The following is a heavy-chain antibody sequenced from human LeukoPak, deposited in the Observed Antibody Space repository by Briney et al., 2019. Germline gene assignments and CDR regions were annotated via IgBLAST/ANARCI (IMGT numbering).Heavy chain of an antibody. V-gene: IGHV3-49*04. Sequence: GGSLRLSCTASGFTFGDYAMSWVRQAPGKGLEWVGFIRSKAYGGTTEYAASVKGRFTISRDDSKAIAYLQMNGLQTEDTALYYCTRADGDYDHHFFDYWGQGIQVIVSS. D-gene: IGHD4-17*01. CDR1: GFTFGDYA. J-gene: IGHJ4*02. CDR2: IRSKAYGGTT. CDR3: TRADGDYDHHFFDY.